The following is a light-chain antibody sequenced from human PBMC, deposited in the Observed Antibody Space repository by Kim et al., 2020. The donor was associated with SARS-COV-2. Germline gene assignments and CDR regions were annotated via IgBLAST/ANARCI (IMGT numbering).Light chain of an antibody. CDR3: ASWDDSLNGWV. V-gene: IGLV1-47*01. CDR2: RNN. J-gene: IGLJ3*02. Sequence: QSVLTPPPSASETPGQRVTISCSGSSSNIGSNAVYWYQQLPGTAPKLLNYRNNQRPSGVPDRFSGSKSGTSASLAISGLRSEDEADYYCASWDDSLNGWVFGGGTQLTVL. CDR1: SSNIGSNA.